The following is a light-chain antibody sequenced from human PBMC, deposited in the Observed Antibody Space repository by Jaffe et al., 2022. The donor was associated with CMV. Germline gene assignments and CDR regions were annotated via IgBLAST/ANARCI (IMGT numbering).Light chain of an antibody. CDR2: AAS. J-gene: IGKJ4*01. CDR1: QSISNN. Sequence: EIVLTQSPVTLSVSPGESATLSCRASQSISNNLAWYQHKPGQAPRLLIYAASTRATGVPARFSGRGSGTEFALTISSLQSEDFAVYYCQQYNNWPPLLTFGGGTKVEIK. CDR3: QQYNNWPPLLT. V-gene: IGKV3-15*01.